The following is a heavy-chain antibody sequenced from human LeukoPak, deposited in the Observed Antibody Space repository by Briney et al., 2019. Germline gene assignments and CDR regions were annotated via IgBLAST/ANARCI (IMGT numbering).Heavy chain of an antibody. CDR2: LIPIFGTA. Sequence: SVKVSCKASGGTFSSYAISWVRQAPGQGLEWMGGLIPIFGTANYAQKFQGRVTITADESTSTAYMELSSLRSEDTAVYYCARDAQIAVAGNDAFDIWGQGTMVTVSS. V-gene: IGHV1-69*13. J-gene: IGHJ3*02. CDR1: GGTFSSYA. D-gene: IGHD6-19*01. CDR3: ARDAQIAVAGNDAFDI.